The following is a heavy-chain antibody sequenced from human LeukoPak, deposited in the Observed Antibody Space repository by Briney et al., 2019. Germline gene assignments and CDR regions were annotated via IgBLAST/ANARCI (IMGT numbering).Heavy chain of an antibody. J-gene: IGHJ3*02. CDR2: IYSGGST. CDR3: ARVYDSGAFDI. Sequence: PGGSLRLSCAASGFTVSSNYMSWVRQAPGKGLEWVSVIYSGGSTYYADSGKGRFTISRDNSKNTLYLQMNSLRAEDTAVYYCARVYDSGAFDIWGQGTMVTVSS. CDR1: GFTVSSNY. D-gene: IGHD3-22*01. V-gene: IGHV3-53*01.